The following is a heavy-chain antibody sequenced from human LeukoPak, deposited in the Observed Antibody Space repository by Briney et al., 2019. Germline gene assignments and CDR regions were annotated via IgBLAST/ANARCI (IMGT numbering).Heavy chain of an antibody. CDR2: INKDGTAL. Sequence: PGGSLRLSCVVSGFTFSNYWMNWVRQAPGKGLEWVAIINKDGTALNYVDSVKGRFTISRDNAKNSLYLQMSSLRAEDTAVYYCARDLSYFALDFWGQGALVTVSS. CDR3: ARDLSYFALDF. CDR1: GFTFSNYW. J-gene: IGHJ4*02. D-gene: IGHD5-18*01. V-gene: IGHV3-7*01.